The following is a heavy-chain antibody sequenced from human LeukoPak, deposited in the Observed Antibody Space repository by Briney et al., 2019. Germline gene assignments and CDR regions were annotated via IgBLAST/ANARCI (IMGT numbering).Heavy chain of an antibody. D-gene: IGHD5-24*01. CDR2: IYYSGST. V-gene: IGHV4-39*07. J-gene: IGHJ4*02. CDR3: ARVLQMDYFDY. CDR1: GGSISSSSYY. Sequence: SETLSLTCTVSGGSISSSSYYWGWIRQPPGKGLEWIGSIYYSGSTYYNPSLKSRVTISVDTSKNQFSLKLSFVTAADTAVYYCARVLQMDYFDYWGQGTLVTVSS.